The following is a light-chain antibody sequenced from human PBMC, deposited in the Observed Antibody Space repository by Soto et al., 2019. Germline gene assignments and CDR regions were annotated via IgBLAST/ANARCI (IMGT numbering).Light chain of an antibody. CDR3: QQYGGSPWT. J-gene: IGKJ1*01. CDR1: QSVSNSY. CDR2: GAS. V-gene: IGKV3-20*01. Sequence: EHVLTQSPGTLSLSPRERATLSCSASQSVSNSYLAWYQQKPGQAPRLLIYGASSRATGIPDRFSGSGSGTDFALTISRLEPEDFAVYHCQQYGGSPWTFGQGTKVDIK.